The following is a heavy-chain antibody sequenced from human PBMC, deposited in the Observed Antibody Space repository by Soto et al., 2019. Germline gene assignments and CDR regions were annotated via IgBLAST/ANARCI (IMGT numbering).Heavy chain of an antibody. Sequence: PGGSLRLSCAASGFTFSSYSMNWVRQAPGKGLEWVSYISSSSSTIYYADSVKGRFTISRDNAKNSLYLQMNSLRDEDTAVYYCARDLLVAGRIYYYYYGMDVWGQGTTVTVSS. CDR2: ISSSSSTI. V-gene: IGHV3-48*02. CDR3: ARDLLVAGRIYYYYYGMDV. CDR1: GFTFSSYS. J-gene: IGHJ6*02. D-gene: IGHD6-19*01.